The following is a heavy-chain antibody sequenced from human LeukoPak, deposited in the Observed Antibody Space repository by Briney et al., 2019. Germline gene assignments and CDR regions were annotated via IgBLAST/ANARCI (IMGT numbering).Heavy chain of an antibody. Sequence: ASVKVSCKASGYTFTSYDINWVRQATGQGLEWMGWMNPNSGNTGYAQKFQGRVTITRNTSISTAYMELSSLRSEDTAVYYCARSTIFGVVIFDYWGQGTLVTVSS. V-gene: IGHV1-8*03. CDR2: MNPNSGNT. CDR1: GYTFTSYD. D-gene: IGHD3-3*01. J-gene: IGHJ4*02. CDR3: ARSTIFGVVIFDY.